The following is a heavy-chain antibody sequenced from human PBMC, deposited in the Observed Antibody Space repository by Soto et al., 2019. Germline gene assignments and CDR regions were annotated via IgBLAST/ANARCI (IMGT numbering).Heavy chain of an antibody. Sequence: QVQLVESGGGVVQPGRSLRLSCAASGFTFSSYAMHWVRQAPGKGLEWVAVISYDGSNKYYADSVKGRFTISRDNSKNTLYLQMNSLRAEDTAVYYCARGTVPELLGRVSYYYGMDVWGQGTTVTVSS. V-gene: IGHV3-30-3*01. CDR2: ISYDGSNK. J-gene: IGHJ6*02. D-gene: IGHD1-7*01. CDR1: GFTFSSYA. CDR3: ARGTVPELLGRVSYYYGMDV.